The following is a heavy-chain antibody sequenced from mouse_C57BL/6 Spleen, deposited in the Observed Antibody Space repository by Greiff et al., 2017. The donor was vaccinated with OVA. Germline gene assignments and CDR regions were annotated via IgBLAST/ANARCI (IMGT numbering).Heavy chain of an antibody. V-gene: IGHV5-17*01. J-gene: IGHJ4*01. Sequence: EVKLVESGGGLVKPGGSLKLSCAASGFTFSDYGMHWVRQAPEKGLEWVAYISSGSSTIYYADTVKGRFTISRDNAKNTLFLQMTSLRSEDTAMYYCARRSYSNYHEDYWGQGTSVTVSS. CDR3: ARRSYSNYHEDY. CDR2: ISSGSSTI. CDR1: GFTFSDYG. D-gene: IGHD2-5*01.